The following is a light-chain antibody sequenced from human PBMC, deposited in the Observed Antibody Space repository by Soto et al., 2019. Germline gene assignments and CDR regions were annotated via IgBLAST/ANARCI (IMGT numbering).Light chain of an antibody. CDR2: KAS. CDR3: QHFT. Sequence: DIQMTQSPSTLSASVGDRVTITCRASQSISSWLAWYQQKPGKAPKLLIYKASSLESGVPSRFSGSGSGTEFTLTISSLQPDDFATDYCQHFTFGPGTKVDIK. J-gene: IGKJ3*01. CDR1: QSISSW. V-gene: IGKV1-5*03.